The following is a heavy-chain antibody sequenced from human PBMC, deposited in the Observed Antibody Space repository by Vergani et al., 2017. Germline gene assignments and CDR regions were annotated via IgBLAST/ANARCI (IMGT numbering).Heavy chain of an antibody. CDR1: GSTVSGNY. CDR3: ARGNYYGSGTYVDP. CDR2: IYSGDET. D-gene: IGHD3-10*01. Sequence: ELQLVESGGGLVQPGGSLRLSCAASGSTVSGNYMTWVRQVPGKGLECVSHIYSGDETYYADSVEGRVTISRDTSKNTLHLRINNPRVEDTAVYYCARGNYYGSGTYVDPWGQGTLVTVSS. J-gene: IGHJ5*02. V-gene: IGHV3-66*02.